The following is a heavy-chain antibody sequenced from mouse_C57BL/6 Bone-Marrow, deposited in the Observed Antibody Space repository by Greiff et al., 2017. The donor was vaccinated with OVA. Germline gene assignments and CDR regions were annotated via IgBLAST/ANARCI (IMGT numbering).Heavy chain of an antibody. CDR3: AISHYYGSSYDYFDY. CDR2: IYPGSGST. D-gene: IGHD1-1*01. Sequence: QVQLQQSGAELVKPGASVKMSCKASGYTFTSYWITWVKQRPGQGLEWIGDIYPGSGSTNYNEKFKSKATLTVDTSSSTAYMQLSSLTSEDSAVYYCAISHYYGSSYDYFDYWGQGTTLTVSS. J-gene: IGHJ2*01. V-gene: IGHV1-55*01. CDR1: GYTFTSYW.